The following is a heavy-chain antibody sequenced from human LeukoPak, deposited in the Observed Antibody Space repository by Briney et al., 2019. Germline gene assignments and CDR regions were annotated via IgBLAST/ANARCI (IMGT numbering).Heavy chain of an antibody. D-gene: IGHD6-19*01. V-gene: IGHV4-59*08. CDR2: IYSSGST. CDR3: ARQGYSSGWYYFDY. Sequence: SETLSLTCTVSGGPISSYYWSWIRQPPGKGLEWIGYIYSSGSTNYNPSLSSRVTLSVDTSKNQFSLKLSSVTAADTAVYYCARQGYSSGWYYFDYWGQGTLVTVSS. CDR1: GGPISSYY. J-gene: IGHJ4*02.